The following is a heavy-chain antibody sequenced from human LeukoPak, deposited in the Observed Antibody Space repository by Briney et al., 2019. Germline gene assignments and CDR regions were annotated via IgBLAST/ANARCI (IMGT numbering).Heavy chain of an antibody. V-gene: IGHV1-3*01. J-gene: IGHJ4*02. CDR1: GYTFTSYA. CDR3: ARVSSGWYYFDY. D-gene: IGHD6-19*01. CDR2: INVGNGNT. Sequence: ASEKVSCKASGYTFTSYAMHWVRQAPGQRLEWMGWINVGNGNTKYSQRFQGRVTITRDTSASTAYMELSSLRSEDTAVYYCARVSSGWYYFDYWGQGTLVTVSS.